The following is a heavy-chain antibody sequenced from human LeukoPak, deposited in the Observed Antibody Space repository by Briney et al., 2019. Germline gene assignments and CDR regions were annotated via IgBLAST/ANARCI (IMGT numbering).Heavy chain of an antibody. CDR1: GFTFSSYW. J-gene: IGHJ5*02. CDR2: IKSDGST. V-gene: IGHV3-74*01. Sequence: GGSLRLSCAASGFTFSSYWMHWVRQTPGKGLVWVSRIKSDGSTIYADSVKGRFTISRDNAKNTLYLQMNRLRAEETAIYYCARAVTYFYGSVTYDWFDPWGQGTLVTVSS. CDR3: ARAVTYFYGSVTYDWFDP. D-gene: IGHD3-10*01.